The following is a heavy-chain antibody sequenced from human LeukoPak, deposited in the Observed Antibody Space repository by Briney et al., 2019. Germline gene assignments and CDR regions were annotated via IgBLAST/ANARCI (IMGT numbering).Heavy chain of an antibody. CDR1: GYTFTSYY. CDR2: INPSGGST. CDR3: ARADGYDWAVGY. V-gene: IGHV1-46*01. D-gene: IGHD5-12*01. Sequence: ASVTVSFKASGYTFTSYYMHWVRQAPGQGLEWMGIINPSGGSTSYAQKFQGRVTMTRDTSTSTVYMELSSLRSEDTAVYYCARADGYDWAVGYWGQGTLVTVSS. J-gene: IGHJ4*02.